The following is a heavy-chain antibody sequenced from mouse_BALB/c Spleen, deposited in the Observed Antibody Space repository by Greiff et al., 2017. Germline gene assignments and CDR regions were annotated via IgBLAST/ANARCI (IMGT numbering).Heavy chain of an antibody. V-gene: IGHV1-74*04. Sequence: LQQSGPQLVRPGASVKISCKASGYSFTSYWMHWVKQRPGQGLEWIGMIDPSDSETRLNQKFKDKATLTVDKSSSTAYMQLSSPTSEDSAVYYCALPIYYGNFWFAYWGQGTLVTVSA. CDR1: GYSFTSYW. CDR2: IDPSDSET. CDR3: ALPIYYGNFWFAY. J-gene: IGHJ3*01. D-gene: IGHD2-1*01.